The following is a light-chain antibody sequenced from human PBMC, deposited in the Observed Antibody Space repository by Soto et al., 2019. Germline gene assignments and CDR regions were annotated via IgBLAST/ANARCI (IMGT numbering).Light chain of an antibody. CDR1: QSVSNN. Sequence: EIVMTQSPATLSVSPGERATLSCRASQSVSNNLAWYQQKPGQAPRLLMYGASTRATGIPARFSGSGSGTEFTLTISSLQSEDFEVYYCQQYNNWPRTFGQGTKVEIK. J-gene: IGKJ1*01. CDR3: QQYNNWPRT. V-gene: IGKV3-15*01. CDR2: GAS.